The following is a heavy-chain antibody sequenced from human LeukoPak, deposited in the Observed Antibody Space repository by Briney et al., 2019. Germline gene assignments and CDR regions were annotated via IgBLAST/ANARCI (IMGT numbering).Heavy chain of an antibody. J-gene: IGHJ5*02. D-gene: IGHD3-10*01. Sequence: ASVKVSCKASGGTFSSYAINWVRQATGQGLEWMGWMNPNSGNTGYAQKFQGRVTMTRNTSISTAYMELSSLRSEDTAVYYCARMVRGVIIPDGFDPWGQGTLVTVSS. V-gene: IGHV1-8*02. CDR1: GGTFSSYA. CDR2: MNPNSGNT. CDR3: ARMVRGVIIPDGFDP.